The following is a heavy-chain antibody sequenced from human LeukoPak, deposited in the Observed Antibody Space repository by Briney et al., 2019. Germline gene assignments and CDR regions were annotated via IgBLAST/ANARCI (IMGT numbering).Heavy chain of an antibody. J-gene: IGHJ3*02. Sequence: KPSETLSLTCTVSGGSISSGGYYWSWIRQHPGKGLEWIGYIYYSGSTNYNPSLKSRVTISVDTSKNQFSLKLSSVTAADTAVYYCARVREREGTYYDFWSAFPGAFDIWGQGTMVTVSS. CDR1: GGSISSGGYY. CDR2: IYYSGST. V-gene: IGHV4-61*08. CDR3: ARVREREGTYYDFWSAFPGAFDI. D-gene: IGHD3-3*01.